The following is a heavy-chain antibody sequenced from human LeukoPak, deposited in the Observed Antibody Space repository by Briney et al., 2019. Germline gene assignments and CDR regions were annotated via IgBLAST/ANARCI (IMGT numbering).Heavy chain of an antibody. CDR3: ARDLKRRVYYDSSGSDDAFDI. CDR2: ISGSGGST. D-gene: IGHD3-22*01. J-gene: IGHJ3*02. Sequence: GGSLRLSCAASGFTFSSYAMSWVRQAPGKGLEWVSGISGSGGSTYYADSVKGRFTISRDNAKNSLYLQMNSLRAGDTAVYYCARDLKRRVYYDSSGSDDAFDIWGQGTMVTVSS. V-gene: IGHV3-23*01. CDR1: GFTFSSYA.